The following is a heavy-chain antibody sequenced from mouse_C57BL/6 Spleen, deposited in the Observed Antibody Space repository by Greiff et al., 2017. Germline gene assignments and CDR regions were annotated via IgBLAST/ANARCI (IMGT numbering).Heavy chain of an antibody. V-gene: IGHV5-6*02. CDR1: GFTFSSYG. J-gene: IGHJ3*01. CDR3: ARRDVSSFFAY. D-gene: IGHD1-1*01. CDR2: ISSGGSYT. Sequence: EVKLVESGGDLVKPGGSLKLSCAASGFTFSSYGMSWVRQTPDKRLEWVATISSGGSYTYYPDSVKGRFTISRDNAKNTLYLQMSSLKSEDTAMYYCARRDVSSFFAYWGQGTLVTVSA.